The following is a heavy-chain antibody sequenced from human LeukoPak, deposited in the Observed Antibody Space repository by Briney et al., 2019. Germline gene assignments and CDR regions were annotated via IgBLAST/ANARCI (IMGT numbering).Heavy chain of an antibody. V-gene: IGHV3-21*03. D-gene: IGHD2-21*01. CDR3: ARDFAVMAY. CDR2: ISSSSTSI. J-gene: IGHJ4*02. CDR1: GFTFSDYT. Sequence: PGGSLRLSCAASGFTFSDYTMNWVRQAPGKGLEWVSSISSSSTSIYYADSVKGRFTIPRDNAKNSLYLQMNSLRAEDTAMYYCARDFAVMAYWGQGTLVTVSS.